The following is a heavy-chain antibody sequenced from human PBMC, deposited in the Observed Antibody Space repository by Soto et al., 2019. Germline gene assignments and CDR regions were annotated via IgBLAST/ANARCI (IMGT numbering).Heavy chain of an antibody. D-gene: IGHD3-10*01. CDR3: ARGQTVRGVSGWFDP. J-gene: IGHJ5*02. V-gene: IGHV4-34*01. CDR1: GGSFSGYY. Sequence: QVQLQQWGAGLLKPSETLSLTCAVYGGSFSGYYWSWIRQPPGKGLEWIGEINHSGSTNYNPSLKSRVTISVDTSKNQLSLKLSSVTAADTAVYYCARGQTVRGVSGWFDPWGQGTLVTVSS. CDR2: INHSGST.